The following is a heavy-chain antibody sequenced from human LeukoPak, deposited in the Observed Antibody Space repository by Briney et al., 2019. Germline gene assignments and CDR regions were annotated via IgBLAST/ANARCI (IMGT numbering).Heavy chain of an antibody. CDR1: GYSISSGYY. J-gene: IGHJ6*03. Sequence: SETLSLTCTVSGYSISSGYYWSWIRQPPGKGLEWIGEINHSGSTNYNPSLKSRVTISVDTSKNQFSLKLSSVTAADTAVYYCATLGGSRYCSGGSCRYYYYYYMDVWGKGTTVTISS. CDR3: ATLGGSRYCSGGSCRYYYYYYMDV. V-gene: IGHV4-38-2*02. CDR2: INHSGST. D-gene: IGHD2-15*01.